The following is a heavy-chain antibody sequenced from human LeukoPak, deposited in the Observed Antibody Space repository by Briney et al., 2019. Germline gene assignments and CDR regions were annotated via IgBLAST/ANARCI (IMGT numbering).Heavy chain of an antibody. D-gene: IGHD3-10*01. J-gene: IGHJ4*02. Sequence: PSETLSLTCTVSGGSISSYYWSWIRQPPGKGLEWIGYIYYSGSTKYNPSLKSRVTISVDTSKNQFSLKLSSVTAADTAVYYCGSGSYYFDYWGQGTLVTVST. CDR1: GGSISSYY. V-gene: IGHV4-59*08. CDR3: GSGSYYFDY. CDR2: IYYSGST.